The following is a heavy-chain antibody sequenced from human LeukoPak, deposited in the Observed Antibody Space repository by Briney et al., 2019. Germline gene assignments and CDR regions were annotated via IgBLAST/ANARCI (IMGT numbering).Heavy chain of an antibody. CDR1: GGSISSHNSY. J-gene: IGHJ4*02. Sequence: PSETLSLTCAVSGGSISSHNSYWGWIRQPPGKGLEWIGGINHSGSTNYNPSLKSRVTISVDTSKNQFSLKLSSVTAADTAVYYCARVNIYYDSSGYYVGAIFDYWGQGTLVTVSS. CDR2: INHSGST. V-gene: IGHV4-39*07. CDR3: ARVNIYYDSSGYYVGAIFDY. D-gene: IGHD3-22*01.